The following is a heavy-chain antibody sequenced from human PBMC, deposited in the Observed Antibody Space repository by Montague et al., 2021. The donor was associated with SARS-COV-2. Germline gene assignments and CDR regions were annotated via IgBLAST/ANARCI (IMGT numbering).Heavy chain of an antibody. CDR1: DESFSDYS. V-gene: IGHV4-34*01. CDR2: INHRGST. Sequence: SETLSLSCAVYDESFSDYSWTWIRQPPGKGLEWIGEINHRGSTNYGPSLKSRVTISVDTSKNQFSLKMTSVTAADTAVYYCARGRQHINMVVVVVTGGEYYFDFWGQGTLVAVSS. D-gene: IGHD3-22*01. CDR3: ARGRQHINMVVVVVTGGEYYFDF. J-gene: IGHJ4*02.